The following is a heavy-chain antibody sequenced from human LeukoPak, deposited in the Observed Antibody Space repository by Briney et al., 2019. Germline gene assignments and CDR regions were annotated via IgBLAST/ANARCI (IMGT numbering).Heavy chain of an antibody. Sequence: GESLKISCKGSGYSFTNYWIGWVRQMPGKGLEWMGIIYSGDSDTRYSPSFQGQVTISADKSISTAYLQWSSLKASDTAMYYCASLSKWLRLGNDAFDIWGQGTMVTVSS. J-gene: IGHJ3*02. D-gene: IGHD5-12*01. V-gene: IGHV5-51*01. CDR1: GYSFTNYW. CDR2: IYSGDSDT. CDR3: ASLSKWLRLGNDAFDI.